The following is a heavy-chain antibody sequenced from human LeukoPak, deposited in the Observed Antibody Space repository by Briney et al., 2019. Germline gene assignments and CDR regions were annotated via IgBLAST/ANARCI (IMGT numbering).Heavy chain of an antibody. CDR3: AKSYRSGWYRGVIDY. D-gene: IGHD6-13*01. CDR1: GFTFSSYE. CDR2: ISSSGSTI. V-gene: IGHV3-48*03. Sequence: GGSLRLSCAASGFTFSSYEMNWVRQAPGKGLEWVSYISSSGSTIYYADSVKGRFTISRDNAKNSLYLQMNSLRADDTAVYYCAKSYRSGWYRGVIDYWGQGTLVTVSS. J-gene: IGHJ4*02.